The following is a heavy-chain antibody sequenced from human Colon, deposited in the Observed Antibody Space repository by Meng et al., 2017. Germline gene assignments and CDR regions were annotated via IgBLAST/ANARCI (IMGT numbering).Heavy chain of an antibody. D-gene: IGHD3-10*01. Sequence: VQLHQPVPGLVNPSQTLSLTGAISGDSVSSNRALWHWVRQSPSRGLEWLGQTYYRSEWQNHYGVSVKSRITINADTSRNHFSLHLNSVTPEDTAVYYCTTWYGEYWGQGTLVTVSS. CDR2: TYYRSEWQN. J-gene: IGHJ4*02. V-gene: IGHV6-1*01. CDR1: GDSVSSNRAL. CDR3: TTWYGEY.